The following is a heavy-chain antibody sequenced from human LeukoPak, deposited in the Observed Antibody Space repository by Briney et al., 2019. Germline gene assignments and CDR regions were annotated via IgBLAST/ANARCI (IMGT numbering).Heavy chain of an antibody. CDR1: GDSVSSNSAC. CDR2: TYYKSKWYN. Sequence: SQILSLTCAISGDSVSSNSACWTWIRQSPSRGLEWLGRTYYKSKWYNDYAVSVKRRITINPDTSKNQFSLQLNSVTPEDTAVYYCAREPFGWSEYYFDYWGQGTLVTVSS. J-gene: IGHJ4*02. V-gene: IGHV6-1*01. CDR3: AREPFGWSEYYFDY. D-gene: IGHD6-19*01.